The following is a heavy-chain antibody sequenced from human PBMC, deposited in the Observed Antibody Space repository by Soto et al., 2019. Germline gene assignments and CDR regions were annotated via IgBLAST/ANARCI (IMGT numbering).Heavy chain of an antibody. CDR2: ISAYNGNT. V-gene: IGHV1-18*01. CDR3: ARAHDYGDENWFDP. D-gene: IGHD4-17*01. J-gene: IGHJ5*02. CDR1: GYTFTSYG. Sequence: GASVKVSCKSSGYTFTSYGISWVRQAPGQGLEWMGWISAYNGNTNYAQKLQGRVTMTTDTSTSTAYMELRSLRSDDTAVYYCARAHDYGDENWFDPWGQGTLVTVSS.